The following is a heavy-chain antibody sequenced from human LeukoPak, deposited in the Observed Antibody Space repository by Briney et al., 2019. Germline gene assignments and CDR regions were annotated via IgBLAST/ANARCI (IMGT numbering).Heavy chain of an antibody. Sequence: PSETLSLTCAVYGGSFSGYYWSWIRQPPGKGLEWIGEINHSGSTNYNPSLKSRVTMSVDTSKNQFSLKLSSVTAADTAVYYCAREKRNYYDSSGYYGSDAFDIWGQGTMVTVSS. J-gene: IGHJ3*02. V-gene: IGHV4-34*01. D-gene: IGHD3-22*01. CDR1: GGSFSGYY. CDR3: AREKRNYYDSSGYYGSDAFDI. CDR2: INHSGST.